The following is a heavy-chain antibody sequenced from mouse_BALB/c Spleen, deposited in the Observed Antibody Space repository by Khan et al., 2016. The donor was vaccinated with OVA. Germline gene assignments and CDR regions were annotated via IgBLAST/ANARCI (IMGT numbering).Heavy chain of an antibody. CDR2: IHYSGST. D-gene: IGHD3-3*01. CDR1: GYSITSDYA. J-gene: IGHJ3*01. CDR3: ARGRDY. V-gene: IGHV3-2*02. Sequence: EVQLQESGPGLVKPSQSLSLTCTVTGYSITSDYAWNWIRQFPGNKLEWMGYIHYSGSTSYIPSLKSRISITRDTSKNQFFLHLNSVTSEDTATYYCARGRDYWGQGTLVTVSA.